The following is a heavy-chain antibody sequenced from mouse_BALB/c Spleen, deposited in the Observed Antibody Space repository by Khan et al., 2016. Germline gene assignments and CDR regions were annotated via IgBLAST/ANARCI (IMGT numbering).Heavy chain of an antibody. J-gene: IGHJ1*01. CDR3: ARERESCSSYWYFDV. CDR2: INPYIDGT. CDR1: GYTFTNYV. D-gene: IGHD1-1*01. V-gene: IGHV1S136*01. Sequence: VQLQQPGPELVKPGASVQMSCKASGYTFTNYVMHWVKQKPGQGFEWIGYINPYIDGTEYNEKFKGKATLPSDKSSSTAYMELSSMTSEYSALYYGARERESCSSYWYFDVWGAGTTVTGSS.